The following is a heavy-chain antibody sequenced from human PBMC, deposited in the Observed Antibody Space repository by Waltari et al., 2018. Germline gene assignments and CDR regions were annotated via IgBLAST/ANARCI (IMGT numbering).Heavy chain of an antibody. CDR2: INSDGSTT. V-gene: IGHV3-74*01. CDR1: GFTFSGYW. D-gene: IGHD1-26*01. J-gene: IGHJ4*02. Sequence: EVQLVESGGGLVQPGESLRLSCTAPGFTFSGYWMHWVRQIPGRGLLWVSRINSDGSTTNYADSVKGRFTISRDNAKNTLYLQMNSLRAEDTAVYYCARDLVGPTSSWGQGTLVTVSS. CDR3: ARDLVGPTSS.